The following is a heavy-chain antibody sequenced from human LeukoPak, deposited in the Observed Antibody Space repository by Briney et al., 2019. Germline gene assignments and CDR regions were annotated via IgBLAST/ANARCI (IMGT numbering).Heavy chain of an antibody. CDR1: GYTFTGYY. D-gene: IGHD1-26*01. CDR3: ARDPSIVGASAWFDP. CDR2: INPNSGGT. Sequence: GASVKVSCKASGYTFTGYYMHWVRQAPGQGLEWMGWINPNSGGTNYAQKFQGRVTMTRDTSISTAYMELSRLRSDDTAVYYCARDPSIVGASAWFDPWGQGTLVTVSS. J-gene: IGHJ5*02. V-gene: IGHV1-2*02.